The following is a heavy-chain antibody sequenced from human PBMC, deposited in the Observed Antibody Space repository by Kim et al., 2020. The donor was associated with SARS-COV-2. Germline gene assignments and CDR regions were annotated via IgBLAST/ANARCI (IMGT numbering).Heavy chain of an antibody. CDR3: ARVHRMDYYYYGMDV. Sequence: GGSLRLSCAASGFTVSSNYMSWVRQAPGKGLEWVSVIYSGGSTYYADSVKGRFTISRDNSKNTLYLQMNSLRAEDTAVYYCARVHRMDYYYYGMDVWGQWTTVTVSS. J-gene: IGHJ6*02. D-gene: IGHD1-1*01. CDR1: GFTVSSNY. V-gene: IGHV3-66*02. CDR2: IYSGGST.